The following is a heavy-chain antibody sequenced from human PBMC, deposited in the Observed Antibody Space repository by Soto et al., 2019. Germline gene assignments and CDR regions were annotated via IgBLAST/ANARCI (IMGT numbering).Heavy chain of an antibody. CDR1: GGSISSYY. V-gene: IGHV4-59*01. Sequence: KTSETLSLTCTVSGGSISSYYWSWIRQPPGKGLEWIGYIYYSGSTNYNPSLKSRVTISVDTSKNQFSLKLSSVTAADTAVYYCARVVSSSWYGLYNWFDPWGQGTLVTVSS. CDR2: IYYSGST. J-gene: IGHJ5*02. D-gene: IGHD6-13*01. CDR3: ARVVSSSWYGLYNWFDP.